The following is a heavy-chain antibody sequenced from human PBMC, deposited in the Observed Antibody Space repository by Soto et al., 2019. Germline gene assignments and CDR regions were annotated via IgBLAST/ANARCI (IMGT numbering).Heavy chain of an antibody. D-gene: IGHD2-21*01. Sequence: QVQLQESGPGLVKPSQTLTLPCSVYGGSIDTGGFYWSWARQLPGQGLQWIGYIYYTGAAYYNPALHRRVVISLDTSANQFSLSLTSLTAADTAVYYCASGTFNDISFDSWGQGRLVTVSS. CDR2: IYYTGAA. CDR1: GGSIDTGGFY. CDR3: ASGTFNDISFDS. J-gene: IGHJ4*02. V-gene: IGHV4-31*03.